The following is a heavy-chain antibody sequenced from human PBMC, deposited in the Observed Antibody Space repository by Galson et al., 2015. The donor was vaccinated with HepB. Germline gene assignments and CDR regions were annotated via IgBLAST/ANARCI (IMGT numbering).Heavy chain of an antibody. CDR1: GFTFSSYG. V-gene: IGHV3-33*01. CDR3: AREASLGELSSSPYYFDY. J-gene: IGHJ4*02. Sequence: SLRLSCAASGFTFSSYGMHWVRQAPGKGLEWVAVIWYDGSNKYYADSVKGRFTISRDNSKNTLYLQMNSLRAEDTAVYYCAREASLGELSSSPYYFDYWGQGTLVTVSS. D-gene: IGHD3-16*02. CDR2: IWYDGSNK.